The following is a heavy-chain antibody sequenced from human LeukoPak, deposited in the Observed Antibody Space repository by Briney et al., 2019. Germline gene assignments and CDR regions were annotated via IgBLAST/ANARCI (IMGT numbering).Heavy chain of an antibody. V-gene: IGHV3-43*01. D-gene: IGHD2-2*01. CDR1: GFTFDDYT. CDR2: ISWDGGST. Sequence: PGGSLRLSCAASGFTFDDYTMHWVRQAPGKGLEWVSLISWDGGSTYYADSVKGRFTISRDNSKNSLYLQMNSLRTEDTALYYCAKGGGVPAFFRDYYYMDVWGKGTTVTVSS. CDR3: AKGGGVPAFFRDYYYMDV. J-gene: IGHJ6*03.